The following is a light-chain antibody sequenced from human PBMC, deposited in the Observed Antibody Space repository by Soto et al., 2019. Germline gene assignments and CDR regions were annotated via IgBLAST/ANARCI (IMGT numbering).Light chain of an antibody. CDR1: SSDVGGYNY. J-gene: IGLJ1*01. Sequence: QSVLTQPRSVSGSPGQSVTISCTGTSSDVGGYNYVSWYQQNPGKSPKLMIHDVTKRPSGVPDRFSGSKSGNTASLTISGLQAEDEADYYCCSYAGNNTYVFGTGTKLTVL. CDR3: CSYAGNNTYV. CDR2: DVT. V-gene: IGLV2-11*01.